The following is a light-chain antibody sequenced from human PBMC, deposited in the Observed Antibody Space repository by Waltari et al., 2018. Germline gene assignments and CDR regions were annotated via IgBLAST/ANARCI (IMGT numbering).Light chain of an antibody. Sequence: EIVLTQSPGTLSLSPGERATPSCRASQYVSINNLAWYQQKPGQAPRLLMYGTSSRATGIPDRFSGSGSGTDFTLTISRLEPEDFAVYYCQQYSSSPRTFGQGTNLEIK. CDR3: QQYSSSPRT. J-gene: IGKJ2*02. CDR2: GTS. V-gene: IGKV3-20*01. CDR1: QYVSINN.